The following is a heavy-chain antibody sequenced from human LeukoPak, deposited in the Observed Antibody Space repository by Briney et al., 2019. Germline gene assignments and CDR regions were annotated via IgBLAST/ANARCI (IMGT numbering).Heavy chain of an antibody. Sequence: GGSLRLSCAASGFTFSSSAMSWVRQAPGKGLEWVSAISNNGGYTYYADSVQGRFTISRDNSKSTLCLQMNSLRAEDAAVYYCAKTLSSTRYYYGMDVWGQGTTVTVSS. V-gene: IGHV3-23*01. J-gene: IGHJ6*02. CDR1: GFTFSSSA. CDR2: ISNNGGYT. D-gene: IGHD2-2*01. CDR3: AKTLSSTRYYYGMDV.